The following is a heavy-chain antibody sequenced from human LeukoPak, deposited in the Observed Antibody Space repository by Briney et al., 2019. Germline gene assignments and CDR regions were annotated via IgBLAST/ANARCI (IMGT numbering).Heavy chain of an antibody. J-gene: IGHJ4*02. Sequence: GGSLRLSCAASGFTFSSYSMNWVRQAPGKGLEWVSSISSSSSYIYYADSVKGRFTISRDNAENSLYLQMNSLRAEDTAVYYCARDRLYYYAFDYWGQGTLVTVSS. CDR1: GFTFSSYS. CDR2: ISSSSSYI. D-gene: IGHD3-10*01. V-gene: IGHV3-21*01. CDR3: ARDRLYYYAFDY.